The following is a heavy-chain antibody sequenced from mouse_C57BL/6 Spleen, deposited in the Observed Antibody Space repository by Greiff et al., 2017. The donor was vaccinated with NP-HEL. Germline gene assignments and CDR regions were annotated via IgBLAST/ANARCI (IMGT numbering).Heavy chain of an antibody. J-gene: IGHJ2*01. CDR2: IHPNSGST. V-gene: IGHV1-64*01. Sequence: QVQLQQPGAELVKPGASVKLSCKASGYTFTSYWMHWVKQRPGQGLEWIGMIHPNSGSTNYNEKFKSKATLTVDKSSSTAYMQISSLTSEDSAVYYCARKDDYEDYFDYWGQGTTLTVSS. D-gene: IGHD2-4*01. CDR3: ARKDDYEDYFDY. CDR1: GYTFTSYW.